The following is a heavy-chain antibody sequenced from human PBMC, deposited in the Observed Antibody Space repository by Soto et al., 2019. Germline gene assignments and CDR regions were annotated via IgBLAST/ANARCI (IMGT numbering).Heavy chain of an antibody. J-gene: IGHJ4*02. D-gene: IGHD3-22*01. CDR1: GFTFSSYA. V-gene: IGHV3-23*01. CDR3: AKGTAYYDSSGGLDY. Sequence: GGSLRLSCAASGFTFSSYAMSWVRQAPGKGLEWVSAISGSGGSTYYADSVKGRFTISRDNSKSTLYLQMNSLRAEDTAVYYCAKGTAYYDSSGGLDYWGQGTLVTVSS. CDR2: ISGSGGST.